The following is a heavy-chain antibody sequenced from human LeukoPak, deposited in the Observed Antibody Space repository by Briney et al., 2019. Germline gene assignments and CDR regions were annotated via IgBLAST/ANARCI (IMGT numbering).Heavy chain of an antibody. Sequence: GGSLRLSCAASEFTFSSFAMSWVRQAPGKGLKWVSYIRGGGAGALYADSVKGRFTISRDNSKSTMYLQMNSLRVEDTAVYYCAKCAESYGNDAFDMWGPGTMVTVSS. J-gene: IGHJ3*02. CDR1: EFTFSSFA. D-gene: IGHD3-16*01. CDR3: AKCAESYGNDAFDM. CDR2: IRGGGAGA. V-gene: IGHV3-23*01.